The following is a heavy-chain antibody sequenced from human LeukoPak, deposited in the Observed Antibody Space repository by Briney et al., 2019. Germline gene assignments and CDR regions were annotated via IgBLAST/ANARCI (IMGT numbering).Heavy chain of an antibody. CDR1: GYSISSGYY. CDR2: IYHSGST. Sequence: SETLSLACAVSGYSISSGYYWGWIRQPPGKGLEWIGSIYHSGSTYYNPSLKSRVTISVDTSKNQFSLKLSSVTAADTAVYYCARHLAAIDYWGQGTLVTVSS. CDR3: ARHLAAIDY. D-gene: IGHD6-25*01. J-gene: IGHJ4*02. V-gene: IGHV4-38-2*01.